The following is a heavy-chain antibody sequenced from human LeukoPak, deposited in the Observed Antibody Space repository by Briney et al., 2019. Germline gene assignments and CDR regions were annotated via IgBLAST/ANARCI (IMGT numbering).Heavy chain of an antibody. CDR3: ATSRTKVDY. CDR1: GFTFINYW. CDR2: IKQDGSEK. V-gene: IGHV3-7*01. Sequence: PVGSLRLPCAASGFTFINYWMSWVRQAPGKGLEWVASIKQDGSEKYYVDSVKGRFTISRDNAKNSVYLQMNSLRVEDTALYYCATSRTKVDYWGQGSLVTVSS. J-gene: IGHJ4*02.